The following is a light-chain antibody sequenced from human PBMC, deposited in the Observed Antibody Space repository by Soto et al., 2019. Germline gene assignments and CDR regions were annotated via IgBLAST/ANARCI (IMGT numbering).Light chain of an antibody. V-gene: IGKV3-20*01. Sequence: EIVLTQSPGTLSLSPGERATLSCRASQSVSSSYLAWYQQKPGQAPRLLIYGASSRATGIPDRFSGSGSGTDFTLTISRLEPEDSAVYYCQQYGSSPRTFDQGTKVEIK. CDR3: QQYGSSPRT. CDR1: QSVSSSY. J-gene: IGKJ1*01. CDR2: GAS.